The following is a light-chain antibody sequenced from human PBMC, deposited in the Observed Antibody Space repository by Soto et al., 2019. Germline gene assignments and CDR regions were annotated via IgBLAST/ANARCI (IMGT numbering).Light chain of an antibody. Sequence: EIVLTQSPGTLSLSPGETVTLSCRASQSISSNYVAWFQHKPGQAPRLLIYGASSRAPGIPERFSGSGSGTDFSLTINRLEPEDSAVFYCKKYGYPQLTFGGGTKVEIK. CDR2: GAS. V-gene: IGKV3-20*01. J-gene: IGKJ4*01. CDR1: QSISSNY. CDR3: KKYGYPQLT.